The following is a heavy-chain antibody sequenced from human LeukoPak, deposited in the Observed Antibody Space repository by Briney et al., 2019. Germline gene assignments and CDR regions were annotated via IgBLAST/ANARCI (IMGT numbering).Heavy chain of an antibody. Sequence: SQTLSLTCTVYGGSISSGGYYWSWIRQPAGKGLEWIGYIYHSGSTYYNPSLKSRVTISVDRSKNQFSLKLSSVTAADTAVYYCARDNGGYVLHWGQGSLVTVSS. V-gene: IGHV4-30-2*01. D-gene: IGHD5-12*01. CDR2: IYHSGST. CDR1: GGSISSGGYY. CDR3: ARDNGGYVLH. J-gene: IGHJ1*01.